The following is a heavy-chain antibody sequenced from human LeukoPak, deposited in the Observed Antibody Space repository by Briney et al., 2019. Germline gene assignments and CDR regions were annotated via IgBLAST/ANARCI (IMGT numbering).Heavy chain of an antibody. Sequence: PSQTLSLTCTVSGGSISSGGYYWSWIRQPPGKGLEWIGYIYHSGSTYYNPSLKSRVAISVDRSKNQFSLKLSSVTAADTAVYYCAGWGSLSPFTSFDYWGQGTLVTVSS. CDR1: GGSISSGGYY. V-gene: IGHV4-30-2*01. CDR2: IYHSGST. J-gene: IGHJ4*02. CDR3: AGWGSLSPFTSFDY. D-gene: IGHD3-10*01.